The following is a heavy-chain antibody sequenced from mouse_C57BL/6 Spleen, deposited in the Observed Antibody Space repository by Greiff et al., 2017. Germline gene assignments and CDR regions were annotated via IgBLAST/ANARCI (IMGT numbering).Heavy chain of an antibody. J-gene: IGHJ2*01. CDR1: GYTFTSYW. CDR3: SRSGGYGYLYY. CDR2: IDPSDSYT. V-gene: IGHV1-69*01. D-gene: IGHD2-2*01. Sequence: QVQLQQPGAELVMPGASVKLSCKASGYTFTSYWMHWVKQRPGQGLEWIGEIDPSDSYTNYNQKFKGKATLTVGKSSSTAYMQLSSLTSEDSAVYNCSRSGGYGYLYYRGQGTTLTVSS.